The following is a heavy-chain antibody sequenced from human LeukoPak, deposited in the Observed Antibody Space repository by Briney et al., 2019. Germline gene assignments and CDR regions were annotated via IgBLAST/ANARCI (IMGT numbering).Heavy chain of an antibody. J-gene: IGHJ3*02. CDR1: GYTFTSYY. CDR2: INPSGGST. CDR3: ARDGYRGDGAFDI. D-gene: IGHD1-26*01. V-gene: IGHV1-46*01. Sequence: ASVKVSCKASGYTFTSYYMHWVRQAPGQGLEWMGIINPSGGSTSYAQKFRGRVTMTRDMSTSTVYMELSSLRSEDTAVYYCARDGYRGDGAFDIWGQGTMVTVSS.